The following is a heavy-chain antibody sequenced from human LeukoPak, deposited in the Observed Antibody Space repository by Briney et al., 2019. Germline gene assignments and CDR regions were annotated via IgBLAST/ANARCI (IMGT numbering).Heavy chain of an antibody. Sequence: SQTLSLTCTVSGGSISSGGYYWSWIRQPPGKGLEWIEYIYHSGSTYYNPSLKSRVTISVDRSKNQFSLKLSSVTAADTAVYYCARDKMATIAAFDIWGQGTMVTVSS. CDR2: IYHSGST. J-gene: IGHJ3*02. V-gene: IGHV4-30-2*01. D-gene: IGHD5-24*01. CDR3: ARDKMATIAAFDI. CDR1: GGSISSGGYY.